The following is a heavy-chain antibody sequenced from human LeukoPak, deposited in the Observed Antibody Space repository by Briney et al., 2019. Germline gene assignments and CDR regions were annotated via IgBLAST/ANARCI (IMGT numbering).Heavy chain of an antibody. D-gene: IGHD3-22*01. J-gene: IGHJ4*02. Sequence: SETLSLTCTVSGGSISSYSWSWIRQPAGKGLEWIGRIYTSGSTNYNPSLKSRVTMSVDTSKNQFPLKLSSVTAADTAVYYCAREDSSGYYYLVSYWGQGTLVTVSS. CDR2: IYTSGST. CDR1: GGSISSYS. CDR3: AREDSSGYYYLVSY. V-gene: IGHV4-4*07.